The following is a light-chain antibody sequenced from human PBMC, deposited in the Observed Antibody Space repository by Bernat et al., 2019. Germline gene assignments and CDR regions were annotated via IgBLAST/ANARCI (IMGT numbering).Light chain of an antibody. CDR3: SAYTRSSTLV. V-gene: IGLV2-14*03. Sequence: QSALTQPASVSGSPGQSITISCTGTSSDVGGYNYVSWYQQHPGRAPKLMIYDVRDRPSGISNRFSGSKSGNTASLTISGLLDEDEANYYCSAYTRSSTLVFGGGTRLNVL. CDR1: SSDVGGYNY. CDR2: DVR. J-gene: IGLJ3*02.